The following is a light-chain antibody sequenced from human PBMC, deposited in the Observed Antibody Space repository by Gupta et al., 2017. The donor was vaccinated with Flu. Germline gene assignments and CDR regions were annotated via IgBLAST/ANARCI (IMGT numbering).Light chain of an antibody. CDR3: QQYNNWPLT. CDR2: GAS. CDR1: QSVSSN. J-gene: IGKJ4*01. V-gene: IGKV3-15*01. Sequence: DIVMTQYPATLSVSPGERATLSCRVSQSVSSNLACYQQKPDQAPRLLIYGASTRATVIPARFSSSVSGTEFTLTISSLQSEDFAVYYCQQYNNWPLTFGGGTKVEIK.